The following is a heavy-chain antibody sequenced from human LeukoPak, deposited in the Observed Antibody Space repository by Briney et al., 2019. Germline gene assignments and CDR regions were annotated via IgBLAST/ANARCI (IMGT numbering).Heavy chain of an antibody. Sequence: ASVKVSCKASGGTFSSYAISWVRQAPGQGLEWMGRIIPILGIANYAQKFQGRVTITADKSTSTAYMELSSLRSEDTAVYYCARGAYCSSTSCSERNGFDPWGQGTLVTVSS. CDR3: ARGAYCSSTSCSERNGFDP. CDR1: GGTFSSYA. V-gene: IGHV1-69*04. CDR2: IIPILGIA. D-gene: IGHD2-2*01. J-gene: IGHJ5*02.